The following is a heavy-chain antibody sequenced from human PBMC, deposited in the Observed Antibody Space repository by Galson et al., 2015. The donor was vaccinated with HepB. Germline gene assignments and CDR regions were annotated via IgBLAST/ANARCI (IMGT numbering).Heavy chain of an antibody. CDR1: GGTFSSYA. Sequence: SVKVSCKASGGTFSSYAISWGRQAPGQGLEWMGRIIPILGIANYAQKFQGRVTITADKSTSTAYMELSSLRSEDTAVYYCATDPSRGWGWYFGYWGQGTLVTVSS. J-gene: IGHJ4*02. V-gene: IGHV1-69*04. D-gene: IGHD6-19*01. CDR2: IIPILGIA. CDR3: ATDPSRGWGWYFGY.